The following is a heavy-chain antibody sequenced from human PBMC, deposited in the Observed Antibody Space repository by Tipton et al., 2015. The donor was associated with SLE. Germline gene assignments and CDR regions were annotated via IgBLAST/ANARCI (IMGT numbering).Heavy chain of an antibody. CDR1: GGSFSGYY. V-gene: IGHV4-34*01. Sequence: LRLSCAVYGGSFSGYYWSWIRQPPGKGLEWIGEINHSGSTNYNPSLKSRVTISVDTSKNQFSLKLTSVTAADTAVYYCARGGEYGSSWFPRYYYYMDGWGKGTTVTVSS. CDR3: ARGGEYGSSWFPRYYYYMDG. J-gene: IGHJ6*03. CDR2: INHSGST. D-gene: IGHD6-13*01.